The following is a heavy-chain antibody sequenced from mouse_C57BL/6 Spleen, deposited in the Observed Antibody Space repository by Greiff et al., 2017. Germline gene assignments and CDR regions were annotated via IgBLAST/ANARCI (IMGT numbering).Heavy chain of an antibody. CDR2: IWSGGST. CDR3: ARTTLYYGYDGRDYYAMDY. V-gene: IGHV2-2*01. Sequence: VQGVESGPGLVQPSQSLSITCTVSGFSLTSYGVHWVRQSPGKGLEWLGVIWSGGSTDYNAAFISRLSISKDNSKSQVFFKMNSLQADDTAIYYCARTTLYYGYDGRDYYAMDYWGQGTSVTVSS. J-gene: IGHJ4*01. CDR1: GFSLTSYG. D-gene: IGHD2-2*01.